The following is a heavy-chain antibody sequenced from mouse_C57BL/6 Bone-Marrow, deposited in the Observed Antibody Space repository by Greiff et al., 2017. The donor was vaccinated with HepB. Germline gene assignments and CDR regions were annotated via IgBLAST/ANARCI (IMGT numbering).Heavy chain of an antibody. CDR2: IDPSDSVT. CDR3: ARGGRYDWFAY. CDR1: GYTFTSYW. D-gene: IGHD1-1*02. J-gene: IGHJ3*01. V-gene: IGHV1-52*01. Sequence: VQLQQPGAELVRPGSSVKLSCKASGYTFTSYWMHWVKQRPIQGLEWIGNIDPSDSVTHYNQKFKDKATLTVDKSSSTAYMQLSSLTSEDSAVYYCARGGRYDWFAYWGQGTLVTVSA.